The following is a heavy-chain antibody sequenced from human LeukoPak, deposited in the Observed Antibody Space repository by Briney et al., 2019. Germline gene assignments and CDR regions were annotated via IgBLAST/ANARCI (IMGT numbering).Heavy chain of an antibody. CDR1: VASISNYY. J-gene: IGHJ3*02. Sequence: PETLSLTCTVPVASISNYYWSWIRQPPGEGLEWIKYTYYSGSTNYNPSLNSRVTISVDTSKNQFSPKLSSVTAADTAVYYCARQPGGTAAFDIWGQGTMVTVSS. D-gene: IGHD1-14*01. CDR3: ARQPGGTAAFDI. CDR2: TYYSGST. V-gene: IGHV4-59*08.